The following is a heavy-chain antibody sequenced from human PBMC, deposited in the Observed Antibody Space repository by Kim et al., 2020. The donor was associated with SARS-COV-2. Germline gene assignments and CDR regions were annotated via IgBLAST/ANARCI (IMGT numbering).Heavy chain of an antibody. J-gene: IGHJ6*02. CDR1: GFTFSDHY. CDR2: TRNKANSYTT. Sequence: GGSLRLSCAASGFTFSDHYMDWVRQAPGKGLEWVGRTRNKANSYTTEYAASVKGRFTISRDDSKNSLYLQMNSLKTEDTAVYYCAREGHYYYGMDVWGQGTTVTVSS. V-gene: IGHV3-72*01. CDR3: AREGHYYYGMDV.